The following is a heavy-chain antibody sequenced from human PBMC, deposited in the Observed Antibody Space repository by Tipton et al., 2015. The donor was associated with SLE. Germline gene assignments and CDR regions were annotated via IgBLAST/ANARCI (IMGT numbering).Heavy chain of an antibody. V-gene: IGHV4-4*07. Sequence: TLSLTCSVSGDSLNNHYWSWVRQPAGKGLEWIGRIYTSASTIYNPSLKSRVTLSSDTPKNQFSLRVRSVTAADTAVYYCARGGGSYYDYWGQGTLVTVSS. CDR3: ARGGGSYYDY. J-gene: IGHJ4*02. CDR1: GDSLNNHY. D-gene: IGHD1-26*01. CDR2: IYTSAST.